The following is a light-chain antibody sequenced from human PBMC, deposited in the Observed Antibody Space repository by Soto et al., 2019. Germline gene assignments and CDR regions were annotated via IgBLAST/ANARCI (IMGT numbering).Light chain of an antibody. CDR2: WAS. CDR3: QQYYSTFWK. Sequence: DIVMTQSPDSLAVSLGERATINCKSSQSVLYSSNNKNYLAWYQQKPGQPPKLLIYWASTRESGVPDRFSGSGSGTDFTLTISSLQAEDVAVYYCQQYYSTFWKFGQGTKVYIK. CDR1: QSVLYSSNNKNY. J-gene: IGKJ1*01. V-gene: IGKV4-1*01.